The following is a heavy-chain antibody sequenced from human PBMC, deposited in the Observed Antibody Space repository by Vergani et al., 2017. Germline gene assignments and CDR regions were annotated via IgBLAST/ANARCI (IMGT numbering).Heavy chain of an antibody. CDR1: GYTFTSYY. V-gene: IGHV1-46*01. CDR2: INPSGGST. Sequence: QVQLVQSGAEVKKPGASVKVSCKASGYTFTSYYMPLVRQATGQGLEWMGIINPSGGSTSYAQKFQGRVTMTRDTSTRTVYMELSSLRSEDTAVYYCARVAILFTMVRGVITPPDYWGQGTLVTVSS. D-gene: IGHD3-10*01. J-gene: IGHJ4*02. CDR3: ARVAILFTMVRGVITPPDY.